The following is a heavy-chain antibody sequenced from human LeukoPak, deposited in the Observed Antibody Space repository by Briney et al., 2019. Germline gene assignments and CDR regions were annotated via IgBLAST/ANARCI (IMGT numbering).Heavy chain of an antibody. CDR3: ARGVDSGSYYVMDY. V-gene: IGHV1-46*01. CDR2: INPSGGNT. D-gene: IGHD1-26*01. CDR1: GYTFTSYY. J-gene: IGHJ4*02. Sequence: GASVKVSCKASGYTFTSYYMHWVRQAPGQGLEWMGIINPSGGNTNYAQKLQGRVTMTTDTSTSTAYMELRSLRSDDTAVYYCARGVDSGSYYVMDYWGQGTLVTVSS.